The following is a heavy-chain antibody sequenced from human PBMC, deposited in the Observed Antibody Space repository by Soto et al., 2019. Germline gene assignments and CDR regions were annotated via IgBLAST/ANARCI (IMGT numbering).Heavy chain of an antibody. CDR1: GGSLSGSF. Sequence: SETLSLTCAVSGGSLSGSFWSWIRQPPGKGLEWIGEISHSGSTNYNSSLRSRVTISVDTSKNQSSLKLTSVTAADTAVYYCARGKFWSADFDYWGQGTLVTVSS. CDR3: ARGKFWSADFDY. V-gene: IGHV4-34*01. CDR2: ISHSGST. D-gene: IGHD3-3*01. J-gene: IGHJ4*02.